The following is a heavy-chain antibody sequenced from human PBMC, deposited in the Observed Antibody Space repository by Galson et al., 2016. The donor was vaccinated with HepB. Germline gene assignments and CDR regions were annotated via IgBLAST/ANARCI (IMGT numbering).Heavy chain of an antibody. D-gene: IGHD5-24*01. Sequence: SLRLSCAASGFPFTTSALNWVRQAPGKGLQWVSFISGSGTTTFYTDSVTGRFTISRDNSKNMLYLQMDSLRAEDTAVYSCANPRRYNHDALHIWGQGTMVTVSS. CDR3: ANPRRYNHDALHI. CDR1: GFPFTTSA. V-gene: IGHV3-23*01. J-gene: IGHJ3*02. CDR2: ISGSGTTT.